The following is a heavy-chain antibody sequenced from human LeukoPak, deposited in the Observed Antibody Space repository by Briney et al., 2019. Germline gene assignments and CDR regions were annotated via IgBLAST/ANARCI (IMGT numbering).Heavy chain of an antibody. V-gene: IGHV3-23*01. CDR2: IRGSGDGT. CDR3: GRDPNGDYVGAFDF. J-gene: IGHJ3*01. Sequence: GGSLRLSCAVSGITLSNYGMTWVRQAPGKGLEWVSSIRGSGDGTSYADSVKGRFTMSRDNSKNTLYLQMNSLRAEDTAIYYCGRDPNGDYVGAFDFWGQGTLDTVSS. D-gene: IGHD4-17*01. CDR1: GITLSNYG.